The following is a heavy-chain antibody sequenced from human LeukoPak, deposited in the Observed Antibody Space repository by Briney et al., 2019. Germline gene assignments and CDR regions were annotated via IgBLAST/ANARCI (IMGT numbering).Heavy chain of an antibody. Sequence: SGGSLRLSCGASGFTFSSYAMSWVRQAPGKGLEWVSAISGSGVSSYYADSVKGRFTTSRDNSKNTLYLQMNSLRAEDTALYYCAKIPSAAWVFDYWGQGTLVTVSS. V-gene: IGHV3-23*01. CDR1: GFTFSSYA. J-gene: IGHJ4*02. CDR3: AKIPSAAWVFDY. CDR2: ISGSGVSS. D-gene: IGHD6-13*01.